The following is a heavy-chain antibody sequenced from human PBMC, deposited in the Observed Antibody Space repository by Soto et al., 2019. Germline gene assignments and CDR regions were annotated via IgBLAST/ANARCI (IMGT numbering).Heavy chain of an antibody. J-gene: IGHJ4*02. D-gene: IGHD6-19*01. CDR1: GFTFSSYS. Sequence: ESGGGLVQPGGSLRLSCAASGFTFSSYSMNWVRQAPGKGLEWISYISSSSSTIYYADSVQGRFTISRDNARNSLYLQMNSLRDEDTAMYYCAGDSPPGWHFDYWGQGALVTVSS. CDR2: ISSSSSTI. CDR3: AGDSPPGWHFDY. V-gene: IGHV3-48*02.